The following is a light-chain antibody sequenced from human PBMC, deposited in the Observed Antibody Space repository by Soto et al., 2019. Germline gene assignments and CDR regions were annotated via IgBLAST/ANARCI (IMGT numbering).Light chain of an antibody. CDR3: QHYDHLPIT. Sequence: QSPSSVSASLGYKVTITCEASQDITNYLNWYQQKPGRAPRLLLYDASSLETGVPSRFSGSGSGTDFTLTISSLQPEDVATYYCQHYDHLPITFGQGTRLEIK. J-gene: IGKJ5*01. CDR1: QDITNY. V-gene: IGKV1-33*01. CDR2: DAS.